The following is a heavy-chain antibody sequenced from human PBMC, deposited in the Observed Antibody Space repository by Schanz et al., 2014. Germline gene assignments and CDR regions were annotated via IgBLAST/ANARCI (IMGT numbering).Heavy chain of an antibody. CDR1: GFTFSSYL. V-gene: IGHV3-66*01. J-gene: IGHJ3*02. CDR2: IYPDGST. D-gene: IGHD3-10*01. CDR3: ARPSGSYFWAFDI. Sequence: EVQLVESGGGLVQPGGSLTLSCAASGFTFSSYLMSWVRQAPGKGLEWVSIIYPDGSTNYGDSMKGRFTVSRDEWKNTLYLQMNSLRGEDSAVYYCARPSGSYFWAFDIWGQGTMVTVSS.